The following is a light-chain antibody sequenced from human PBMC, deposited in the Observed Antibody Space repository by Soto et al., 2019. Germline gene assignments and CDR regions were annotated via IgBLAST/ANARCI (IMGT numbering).Light chain of an antibody. J-gene: IGKJ1*01. CDR1: RSVSNY. V-gene: IGKV3-20*01. Sequence: EFVFTHSPATLFLSTGERATLSCRASRSVSNYLVWYQQKPGQAPRLLIYDASKRAPGVPDRFSGSGSGTDFTLTSSRLEPEDFAVYYCQQYGSSPTFGQGTKVDIK. CDR3: QQYGSSPT. CDR2: DAS.